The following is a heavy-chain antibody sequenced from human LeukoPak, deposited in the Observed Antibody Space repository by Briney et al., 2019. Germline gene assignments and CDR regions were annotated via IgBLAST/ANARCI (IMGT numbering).Heavy chain of an antibody. V-gene: IGHV3-74*01. CDR3: TRGNYYGMDV. CDR2: INSDGSTT. CDR1: GFTFSSYW. Sequence: GGSLRLSCAASGFTFSSYWMHWVRQAPGKGLVWVSRINSDGSTTGNADSVKGRFTISRDNAKNTLYLQMNSLRAGDTAVYYCTRGNYYGMDVWGQGTTVTVSS. J-gene: IGHJ6*02.